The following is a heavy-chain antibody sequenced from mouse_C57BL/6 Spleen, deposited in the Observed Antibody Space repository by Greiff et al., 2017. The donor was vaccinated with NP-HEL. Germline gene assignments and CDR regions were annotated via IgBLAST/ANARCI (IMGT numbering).Heavy chain of an antibody. J-gene: IGHJ1*03. Sequence: VKLQESGPELVKPGASVKISCKASGYAFSSSWMNWVKQRPGKGLEWIGRIYPGDGDTNYNGKFKGKATLTADKSSSTAYMQLSSLTSEDSAVDFCANYGNYGDYWYFDVWGTGTTVTVSS. CDR3: ANYGNYGDYWYFDV. V-gene: IGHV1-82*01. CDR1: GYAFSSSW. D-gene: IGHD2-1*01. CDR2: IYPGDGDT.